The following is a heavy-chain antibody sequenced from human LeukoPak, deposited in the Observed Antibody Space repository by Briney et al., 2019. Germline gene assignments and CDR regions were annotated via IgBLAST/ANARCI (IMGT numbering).Heavy chain of an antibody. CDR1: GYTLTELS. D-gene: IGHD6-19*01. CDR3: ARDLYSSGWSPDY. J-gene: IGHJ4*02. Sequence: ASVKVSCKVSGYTLTELSMHWVRQAPGKGLEWMGGFDPEDGETIYAQKLQGRVTMTTDTSTSTAYMELRSLRSDDTAVYYCARDLYSSGWSPDYWGQGTLVTVSS. CDR2: FDPEDGET. V-gene: IGHV1-24*01.